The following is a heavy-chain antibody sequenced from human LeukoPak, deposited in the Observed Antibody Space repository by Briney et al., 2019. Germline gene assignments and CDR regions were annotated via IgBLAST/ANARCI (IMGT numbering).Heavy chain of an antibody. D-gene: IGHD3/OR15-3a*01. Sequence: ASETLSLTCTVSGGSLSDYYWSLIRQPPWKGLEWIGHISDSGSTNYNPSLKSRLMMSVDTSNNQFSLNLGSVSAADTAVYYCARHPGLVNRQTHFDYWGQGTLVTVSS. J-gene: IGHJ4*02. CDR3: ARHPGLVNRQTHFDY. V-gene: IGHV4-59*08. CDR1: GGSLSDYY. CDR2: ISDSGST.